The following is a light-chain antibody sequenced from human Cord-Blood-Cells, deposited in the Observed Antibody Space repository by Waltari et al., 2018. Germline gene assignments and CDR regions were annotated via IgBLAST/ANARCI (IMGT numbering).Light chain of an antibody. CDR3: AAWDDSLNGPV. Sequence: QSVLTQPPSVSEATRQRVTISCSGSSSNIGNNDVNWYQQLPGKAPKLLIYYDDLLPSGVSDRFSGSKSGTSASLAISGLQSEDEADYYCAAWDDSLNGPVFGGGTKLTVL. V-gene: IGLV1-36*01. J-gene: IGLJ3*02. CDR1: SSNIGNND. CDR2: YDD.